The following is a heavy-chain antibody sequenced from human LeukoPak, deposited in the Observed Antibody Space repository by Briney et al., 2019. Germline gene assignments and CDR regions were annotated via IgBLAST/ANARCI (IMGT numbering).Heavy chain of an antibody. D-gene: IGHD3-22*01. CDR1: GGSINNYY. V-gene: IGHV4-59*01. CDR2: IYYTGNT. J-gene: IGHJ4*02. Sequence: PSETLSLTCTVSGGSINNYYWNWIRQPPGKGLEWIGYIYYTGNTNYNPSLKSRVTISVDTSKNQFSLKLSSVTAADTAVYYCARADYYDSSGYYLDYWGQGTLVTVSS. CDR3: ARADYYDSSGYYLDY.